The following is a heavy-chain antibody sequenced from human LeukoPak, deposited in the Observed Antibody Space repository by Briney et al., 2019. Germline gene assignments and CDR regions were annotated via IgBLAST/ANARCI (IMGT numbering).Heavy chain of an antibody. J-gene: IGHJ2*01. CDR2: IYNSGST. V-gene: IGHV4-59*08. D-gene: IGHD3-10*01. Sequence: SETLSLTCTVSGGSISGYYWSWIRPPPAKGLEGIGYIYNSGSTNYNPSLKSRVTISVDTSENRFSLRLSSVTAADTAVYYCARLGMGYASGSYSWFFDLWGRGTLVTVSS. CDR1: GGSISGYY. CDR3: ARLGMGYASGSYSWFFDL.